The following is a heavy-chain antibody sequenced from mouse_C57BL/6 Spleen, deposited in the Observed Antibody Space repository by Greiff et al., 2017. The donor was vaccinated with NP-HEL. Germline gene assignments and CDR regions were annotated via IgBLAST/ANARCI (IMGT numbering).Heavy chain of an antibody. CDR2: LHPSDSDP. CDR3: SIWWDYYSMDY. V-gene: IGHV1-74*01. Sequence: QVQLQQPGAELVKPGASVKVSCKASGYTFTSYWMHWVKQRPGQGLEWIGRLHPSDSDPNSNQQFKGKATLTVDKSSSTAYMHLSSLTSAVSAVYYFSIWWDYYSMDYLGQGTSVTVSS. D-gene: IGHD1-1*02. CDR1: GYTFTSYW. J-gene: IGHJ4*01.